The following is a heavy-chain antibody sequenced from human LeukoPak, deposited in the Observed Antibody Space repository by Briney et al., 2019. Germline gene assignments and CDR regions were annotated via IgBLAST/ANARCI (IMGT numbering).Heavy chain of an antibody. Sequence: GGSLRLSCAASGFSVSNNHMSWVRQAPGKGLEWVAVISYDGNNKYYADSVKGRFTISRDNSKNTLYLQMNSLRAEDTAFYYCARDNYGVDVWGQGTTVTVSS. CDR3: ARDNYGVDV. CDR2: ISYDGNNK. V-gene: IGHV3-30-3*01. J-gene: IGHJ6*02. CDR1: GFSVSNNH.